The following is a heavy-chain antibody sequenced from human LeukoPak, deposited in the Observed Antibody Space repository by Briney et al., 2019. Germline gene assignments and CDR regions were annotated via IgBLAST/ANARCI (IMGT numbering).Heavy chain of an antibody. V-gene: IGHV3-11*01. CDR3: ARDLRTRYRSDAFDI. CDR1: GFSVSDHY. Sequence: GGSLRLSCAASGFSVSDHYMSWIRQAPGKGLEWLSYTSSSSNRVYYAASVKGRFTISRDNARNSLSLHMNSLRAEDTAVYYCARDLRTRYRSDAFDIWGLGTMVTVSS. CDR2: TSSSSNRV. J-gene: IGHJ3*02. D-gene: IGHD5-18*01.